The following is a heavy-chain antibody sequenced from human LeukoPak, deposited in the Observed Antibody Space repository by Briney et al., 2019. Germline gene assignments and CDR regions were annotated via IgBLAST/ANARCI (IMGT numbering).Heavy chain of an antibody. CDR3: AKEEVSDYLDP. J-gene: IGHJ5*02. V-gene: IGHV3-33*06. D-gene: IGHD4-11*01. CDR2: IWYDGSNK. Sequence: PGGSLRLSCAASGFTFSSYGMHWVRQAPGKGLEWVAVIWYDGSNKYYADSVKGRFTISRDNSKNTLYLQVNSLRAEDTAVYYCAKEEVSDYLDPWGQGTLVTVSS. CDR1: GFTFSSYG.